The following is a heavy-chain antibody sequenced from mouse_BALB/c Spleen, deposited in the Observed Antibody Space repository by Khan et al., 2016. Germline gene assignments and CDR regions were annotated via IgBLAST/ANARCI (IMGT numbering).Heavy chain of an antibody. CDR2: LSYSGST. J-gene: IGHJ4*01. D-gene: IGHD1-1*01. V-gene: IGHV3-2*02. Sequence: EVQLQESGPGLVKPSQSLSLTCTVTGYSITSDYAWNWIRQFPGNKLEWMGYLSYSGSTSYNPSLKSRISITRDTSNNQFFLQLNSVTSKDTATYYCARSDYGSKDAMDYWSQGTSVTVSS. CDR1: GYSITSDYA. CDR3: ARSDYGSKDAMDY.